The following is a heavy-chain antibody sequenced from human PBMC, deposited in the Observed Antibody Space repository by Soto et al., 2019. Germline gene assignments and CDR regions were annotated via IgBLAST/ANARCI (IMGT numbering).Heavy chain of an antibody. V-gene: IGHV5-51*01. J-gene: IGHJ4*02. D-gene: IGHD4-17*01. CDR1: GYTFTIYW. Sequence: GASLKISCQVSGYTFTIYWIGWVRQMPGKGLEWMEIIYPSDSGTRYSPSFQGQVTISADQSINTAYLQWDSLKASDTAIYYCARPANTVADHFDLWGQGTPVTVSS. CDR3: ARPANTVADHFDL. CDR2: IYPSDSGT.